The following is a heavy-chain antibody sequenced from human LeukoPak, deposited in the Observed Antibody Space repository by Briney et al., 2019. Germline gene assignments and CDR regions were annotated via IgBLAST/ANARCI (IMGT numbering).Heavy chain of an antibody. V-gene: IGHV3-23*01. Sequence: GGSLGLSCAASGFTFSSYAMSWVRQAPGKGLEWVSAISGSGGSTYYADSVKGRFTISRDNSKNTLYLQMNSLRAEDTAVYYCAKGGSYGYRGDLDYWGQGTLVTVSS. CDR3: AKGGSYGYRGDLDY. CDR2: ISGSGGST. J-gene: IGHJ4*02. D-gene: IGHD5-18*01. CDR1: GFTFSSYA.